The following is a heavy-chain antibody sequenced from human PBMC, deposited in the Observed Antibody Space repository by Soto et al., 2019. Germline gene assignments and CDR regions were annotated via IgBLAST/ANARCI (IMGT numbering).Heavy chain of an antibody. V-gene: IGHV3-33*01. CDR2: IWYDGTQK. Sequence: GGSLRLSCEASGFTFNTYSMHWVRQPPGRGLEWLAAIWYDGTQKYYADSVKGRFIISRDNSKKTLYLEMNSLRAEDTAVYYCARAGGTTVTGLWHFDSWGQGTLVTVSS. CDR1: GFTFNTYS. J-gene: IGHJ4*02. D-gene: IGHD4-17*01. CDR3: ARAGGTTVTGLWHFDS.